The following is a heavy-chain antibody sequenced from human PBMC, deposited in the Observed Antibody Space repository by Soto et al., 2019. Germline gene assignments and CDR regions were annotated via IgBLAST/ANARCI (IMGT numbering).Heavy chain of an antibody. CDR3: ARGYCGGDCYHIDAFDI. V-gene: IGHV3-7*01. D-gene: IGHD2-21*01. CDR1: GFTFSSYW. J-gene: IGHJ3*02. CDR2: IKQDGSEK. Sequence: EVQLVESGGGLVQPGGSLRLSCAASGFTFSSYWMSWVRQAPGKGLEWVANIKQDGSEKYYVDSVKGRFTISRDNAKNSLYLQMNSLRVEDTAVYYCARGYCGGDCYHIDAFDIWGQGTMVTVSS.